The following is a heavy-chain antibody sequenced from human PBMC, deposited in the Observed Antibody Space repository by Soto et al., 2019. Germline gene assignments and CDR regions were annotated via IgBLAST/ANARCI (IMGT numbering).Heavy chain of an antibody. J-gene: IGHJ6*02. CDR1: GGSFNSYA. V-gene: IGHV1-69*01. D-gene: IGHD6-19*01. CDR3: ASGRITVVGSRAYYSMDV. Sequence: QVQLVQSGAEVKKPGSSVKVSCKATGGSFNSYAVSWVRQAPGQGLEWMGGIIPFFGTTEYAQKFQDRVTITADESTSTAYMELSSLRSEDSAVYYCASGRITVVGSRAYYSMDVWGQGTTVTVSS. CDR2: IIPFFGTT.